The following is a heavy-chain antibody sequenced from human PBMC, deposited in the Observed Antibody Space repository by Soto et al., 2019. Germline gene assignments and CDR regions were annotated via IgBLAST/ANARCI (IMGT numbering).Heavy chain of an antibody. CDR2: ISYSGST. V-gene: IGHV4-59*11. CDR3: ASGGSGSTLDY. J-gene: IGHJ4*01. D-gene: IGHD3-10*01. CDR1: RGSISSQY. Sequence: PSETLSLTSTVSRGSISSQYWSWIRQPPGNGLEWIGYISYSGSTKYSPSLKSRVTISGDTSKNQFSLKLNSVTAADTAVYFRASGGSGSTLDYWGHGTLVTVSS.